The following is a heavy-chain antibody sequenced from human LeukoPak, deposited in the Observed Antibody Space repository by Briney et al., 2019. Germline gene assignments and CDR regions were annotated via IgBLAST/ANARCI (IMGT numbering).Heavy chain of an antibody. CDR1: GGSISSGSYY. V-gene: IGHV4-61*02. CDR3: ARGLGRVATITPFYYYYGMDV. J-gene: IGHJ6*02. D-gene: IGHD5-12*01. CDR2: IYTSGST. Sequence: PSETLSLTCTVSGGSISSGSYYWSWIRQPAGKRLEWIGRIYTSGSTNYNPSLKSRVTISVDTSKNQFSLKLSSVTAADTAVYYCARGLGRVATITPFYYYYGMDVWGQGTTVTVSS.